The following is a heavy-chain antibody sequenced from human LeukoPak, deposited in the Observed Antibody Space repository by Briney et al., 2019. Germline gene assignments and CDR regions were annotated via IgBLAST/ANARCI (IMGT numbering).Heavy chain of an antibody. V-gene: IGHV4-61*02. CDR1: GGSISSGSYY. CDR3: ARGASRCCSGGSCYTYWFDP. J-gene: IGHJ5*02. CDR2: IYTSGST. Sequence: SQTLSLTCTVSGGSISSGSYYWSWIRQPAGKGLEWIGRIYTSGSTNYNPSLKSRVTISGDTSKNQFSLKLSSVPAADTAVYYCARGASRCCSGGSCYTYWFDPWGQGTLVTVSS. D-gene: IGHD2-15*01.